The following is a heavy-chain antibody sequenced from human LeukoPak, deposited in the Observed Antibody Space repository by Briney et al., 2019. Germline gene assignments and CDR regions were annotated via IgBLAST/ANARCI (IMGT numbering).Heavy chain of an antibody. CDR1: GGSFSGYY. Sequence: SETLSLTCAVYGGSFSGYYWSWIRQPPGKGLEWIGEINHSGSTNYNPSLKSRVTISVDTPKNQFSLKLSSVTAAHTAVYYCARGTVTTWYYYYYYYMDVWGKGTTVTVSS. CDR2: INHSGST. D-gene: IGHD4-11*01. J-gene: IGHJ6*03. CDR3: ARGTVTTWYYYYYYYMDV. V-gene: IGHV4-34*01.